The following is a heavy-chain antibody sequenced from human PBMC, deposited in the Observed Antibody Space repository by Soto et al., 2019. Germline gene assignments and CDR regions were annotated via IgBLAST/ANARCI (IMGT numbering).Heavy chain of an antibody. CDR2: ISSSSGTI. J-gene: IGHJ4*02. Sequence: GSLRLSCAASGFTFSDYYMTRIRQAPGSGLEWVSYISSSSGTISYANSVKGRFTISRDNAQNSLYLQMTSLRAEDTAVYYCARGTYRSKTDFDYWGQGALVTVSS. V-gene: IGHV3-11*01. CDR1: GFTFSDYY. D-gene: IGHD6-13*01. CDR3: ARGTYRSKTDFDY.